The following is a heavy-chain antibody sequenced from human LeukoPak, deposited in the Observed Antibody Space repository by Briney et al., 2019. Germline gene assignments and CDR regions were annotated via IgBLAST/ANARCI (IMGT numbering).Heavy chain of an antibody. Sequence: GGSLRLSCAASGFTLSTYSLNWVRQAPGKGLEWVSSISSSSLYIYYPDSVKGRFTISRDNAKNSLFLQMNRLRAEDTAVYYCAREGDGYNSPIDYWGQGSLVTVSS. CDR3: AREGDGYNSPIDY. J-gene: IGHJ4*02. CDR1: GFTLSTYS. V-gene: IGHV3-21*01. D-gene: IGHD5-24*01. CDR2: ISSSSLYI.